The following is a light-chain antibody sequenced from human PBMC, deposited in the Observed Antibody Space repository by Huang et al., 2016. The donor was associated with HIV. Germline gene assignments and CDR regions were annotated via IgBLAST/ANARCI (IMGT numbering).Light chain of an antibody. CDR3: HQYGSPPFT. J-gene: IGKJ3*01. Sequence: EIVLTQSPGTLSLSPGERATLSCRASQTISSSSLAGYLQKPGQAPTLLIHGASTRATDIPDRFSGSGSGTDFTLTISRLEPEDFAVYYCHQYGSPPFTFGPGTKVDIK. CDR2: GAS. CDR1: QTISSSS. V-gene: IGKV3-20*01.